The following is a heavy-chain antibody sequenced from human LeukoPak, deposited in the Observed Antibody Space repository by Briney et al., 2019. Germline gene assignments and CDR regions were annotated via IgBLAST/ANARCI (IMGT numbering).Heavy chain of an antibody. CDR3: ARDVSDCSGGSCYSYFDY. V-gene: IGHV1-46*01. CDR1: GHTFIGYN. D-gene: IGHD2-15*01. J-gene: IGHJ4*02. CDR2: INPSGGNT. Sequence: ASVKVSCKASGHTFIGYNMHWVRQAPGQGLEWMGIINPSGGNTSYAQKFQGRVTVTRDTYTSTDYMELSSLRSEDTAVYYCARDVSDCSGGSCYSYFDYWGQGSLVTVSS.